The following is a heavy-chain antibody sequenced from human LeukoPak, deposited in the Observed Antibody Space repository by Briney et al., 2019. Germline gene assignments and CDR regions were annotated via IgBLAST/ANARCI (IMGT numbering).Heavy chain of an antibody. V-gene: IGHV4-39*01. Sequence: SETLSLTCTVSGGSISSSSYYWGWIRQPPGKGLEWIGSIYYSGSTYYNPSLKSRVTISVDTSKNQFSLKLSSVTAADTAVYYCARHVEMATINDAFDIWGQGTMVTVSS. CDR3: ARHVEMATINDAFDI. CDR2: IYYSGST. CDR1: GGSISSSSYY. D-gene: IGHD5-24*01. J-gene: IGHJ3*02.